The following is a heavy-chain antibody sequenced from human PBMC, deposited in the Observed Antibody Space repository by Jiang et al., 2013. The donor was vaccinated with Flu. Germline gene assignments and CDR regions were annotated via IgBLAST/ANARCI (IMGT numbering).Heavy chain of an antibody. D-gene: IGHD3-10*01. CDR3: ARSPGSTWGVWYFDL. Sequence: SGAEVKKPGASVKVSCKASGYTFSSHYMHWVRQGPGQGLEWMAIIDPSGGSTSYAQKFQGRVTMTRDTSTSTVYTELSSLRSEDTAVYYCARSPGSTWGVWYFDLWGRGTLVTVSS. V-gene: IGHV1-46*01. CDR2: IDPSGGST. J-gene: IGHJ2*01. CDR1: GYTFSSHY.